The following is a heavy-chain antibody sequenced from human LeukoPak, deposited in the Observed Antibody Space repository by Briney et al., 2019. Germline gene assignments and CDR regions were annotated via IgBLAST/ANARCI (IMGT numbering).Heavy chain of an antibody. CDR1: GYTFTGYY. CDR2: INPNSGGT. CDR3: ATEAAAGTWAFDY. Sequence: ASVTVSCKAPGYTFTGYYMHWVRQAPGQGLEWMGWINPNSGGTNYAQKFQGRVTMTRDTSISTAYMELSRLRSDDTAVYYCATEAAAGTWAFDYWGQGTLVTVSS. V-gene: IGHV1-2*02. D-gene: IGHD6-13*01. J-gene: IGHJ4*02.